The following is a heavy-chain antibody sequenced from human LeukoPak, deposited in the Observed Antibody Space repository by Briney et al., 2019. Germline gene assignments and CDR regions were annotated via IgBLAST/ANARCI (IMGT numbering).Heavy chain of an antibody. V-gene: IGHV3-23*01. CDR3: AKVKKELLRGDAFDI. CDR1: GFTFSSYA. CDR2: ISGSGGST. J-gene: IGHJ3*02. D-gene: IGHD1-26*01. Sequence: PGGSQRLSCAASGFTFSSYAMSWVRQAPGKGLEWVSAISGSGGSTYYADSVKGRYTISRDNSKNTLYLQMNSLRAEDTAVYYCAKVKKELLRGDAFDIWGQGTMVTVSS.